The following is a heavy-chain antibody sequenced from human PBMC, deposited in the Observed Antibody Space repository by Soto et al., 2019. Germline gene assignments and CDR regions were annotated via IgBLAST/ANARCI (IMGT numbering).Heavy chain of an antibody. Sequence: QVQLQESGPGLVKPSGTLSLTCAVSGGSISSSNWWSWVRQPPGKGLEWIGEIYHSGSTNYNPSLKSRVTISVDKSKNQFSLKLSSVTAADTAVYYCARAGGVVISLYYYYGMDVWGQGTTVTVSS. J-gene: IGHJ6*02. V-gene: IGHV4-4*02. CDR3: ARAGGVVISLYYYYGMDV. D-gene: IGHD3-3*01. CDR1: GGSISSSNW. CDR2: IYHSGST.